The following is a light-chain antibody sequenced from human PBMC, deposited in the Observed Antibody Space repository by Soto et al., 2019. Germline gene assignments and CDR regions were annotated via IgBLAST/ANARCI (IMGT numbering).Light chain of an antibody. Sequence: EIVMTQSPDTLSVSPGERATLSCRASQSINNNLAWYQQKPGQAPRLLIYGASTRATGVPARLSGSGSGTEFTLTIDSLQSEDFARDYCQYYSGWPPTYTFGQGTKLEIK. J-gene: IGKJ2*01. V-gene: IGKV3-15*01. CDR3: QYYSGWPPTYT. CDR2: GAS. CDR1: QSINNN.